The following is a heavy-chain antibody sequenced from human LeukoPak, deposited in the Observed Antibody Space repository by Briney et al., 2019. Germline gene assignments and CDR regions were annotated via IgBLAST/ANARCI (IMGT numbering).Heavy chain of an antibody. CDR3: ARLTPTTLSLYYYYMDV. J-gene: IGHJ6*03. CDR1: GGSITSSNW. CDR2: IFHSGTT. Sequence: SGTLSLTCAVSGGSITSSNWWSWVRQPPGKGLEWIGRIFHSGTTDYKTSLKGRVTISVDKSKNQFSLKLTSVTAADTAVYYCARLTPTTLSLYYYYMDVWGKGTTVTVSS. D-gene: IGHD2/OR15-2a*01. V-gene: IGHV4-4*02.